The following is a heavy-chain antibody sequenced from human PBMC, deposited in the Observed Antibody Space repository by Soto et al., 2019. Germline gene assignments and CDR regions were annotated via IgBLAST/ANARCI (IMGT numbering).Heavy chain of an antibody. D-gene: IGHD2-2*01. J-gene: IGHJ4*02. CDR1: GFAFNTYS. Sequence: GGSLRLSCAASGFAFNTYSMHWVRQAPGRGLEWVAVISYDGSNKFYADSVKGRFTISRDNSKNTLYLEMNSLRGEDTAVYYCARPTYCSSTHCSPFDYWGQGTLVTVSS. CDR2: ISYDGSNK. V-gene: IGHV3-30-3*01. CDR3: ARPTYCSSTHCSPFDY.